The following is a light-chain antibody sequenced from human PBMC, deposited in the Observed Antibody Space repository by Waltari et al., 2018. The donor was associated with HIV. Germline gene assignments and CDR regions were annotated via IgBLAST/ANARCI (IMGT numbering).Light chain of an antibody. J-gene: IGLJ2*01. CDR1: SSDIDGSNY. CDR3: SSYTSSSTMV. V-gene: IGLV2-14*03. Sequence: QSALTQPASVSGSPGQSITIPCTGTSSDIDGSNYVAWYQQHPGKAPKLMIYDVSNRPSGLSNRFSGSKSGNTASLTISGLQAEDEADYYCSSYTSSSTMVFGGGTKLTVL. CDR2: DVS.